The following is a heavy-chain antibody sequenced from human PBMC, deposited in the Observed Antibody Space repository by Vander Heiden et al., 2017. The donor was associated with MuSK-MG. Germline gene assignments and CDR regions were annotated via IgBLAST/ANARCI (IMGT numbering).Heavy chain of an antibody. CDR3: SRSDDTGTTNLFVG. Sequence: QVQLVKSGAEVKKHGASVKDSCKDSGNSFTSHDVNWGRHAPGQERDWVGWMNPSSVVAGYAHKFQGIISLTSDISITTASTALTGLTSDDAAVYYCSRSDDTGTTNLFVGWG. V-gene: IGHV1-8*01. CDR1: GNSFTSHD. J-gene: IGHJ6*01. D-gene: IGHD1-1*01. CDR2: MNPSSVVA.